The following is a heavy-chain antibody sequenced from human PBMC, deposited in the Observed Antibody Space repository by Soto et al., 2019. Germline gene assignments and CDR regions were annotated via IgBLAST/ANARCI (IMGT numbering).Heavy chain of an antibody. J-gene: IGHJ3*02. CDR2: ISSSSSTI. V-gene: IGHV3-48*02. CDR1: GFTFSSYS. CDR3: ARGMKGGYSYGPPLGCVFYI. D-gene: IGHD5-18*01. Sequence: GGSLRLSCAASGFTFSSYSMNWVRQAPGKWLEWVSYISSSSSTIYYADSVKGRFTISRDNAKNSLYLQMNSLRDEDTAVYYCARGMKGGYSYGPPLGCVFYIWGQVXMVTV.